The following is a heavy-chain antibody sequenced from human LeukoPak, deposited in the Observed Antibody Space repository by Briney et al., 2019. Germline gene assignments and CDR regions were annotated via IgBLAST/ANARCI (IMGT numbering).Heavy chain of an antibody. CDR2: INPNSGGT. CDR1: GYTFTGYY. Sequence: ASVKVSCKASGYTFTGYYMHWVRQAPGLGLEWMGWINPNSGGTNNAQKFQGRVTMTRDTSISTAYMELSGLRSDDTAVYYCARASITIFGVGSPLDYWGQGTLVTVSS. V-gene: IGHV1-2*02. CDR3: ARASITIFGVGSPLDY. D-gene: IGHD3-3*01. J-gene: IGHJ4*02.